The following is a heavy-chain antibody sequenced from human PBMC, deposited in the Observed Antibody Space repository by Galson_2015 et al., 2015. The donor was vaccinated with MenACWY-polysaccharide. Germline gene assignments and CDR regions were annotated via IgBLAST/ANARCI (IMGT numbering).Heavy chain of an antibody. CDR1: GFTFSSYA. V-gene: IGHV3-23*01. J-gene: IGHJ4*02. D-gene: IGHD4-23*01. Sequence: SLRLSCAASGFTFSSYAMSWVCQAPGKGLEWVSSISPSGAGRYYADSVKGRFTISRDNSKNTLYLQMNSLRAEDTAVFYCAKGLQGTPNSRAYFDYWGQGILVTVSS. CDR2: ISPSGAGR. CDR3: AKGLQGTPNSRAYFDY.